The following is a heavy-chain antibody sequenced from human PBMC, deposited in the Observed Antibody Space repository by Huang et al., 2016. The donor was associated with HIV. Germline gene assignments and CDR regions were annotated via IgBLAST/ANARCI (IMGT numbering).Heavy chain of an antibody. V-gene: IGHV1-18*01. CDR3: ARGGGIQLWLLGYYYMDV. CDR2: ISVYNGNT. CDR1: GYTFSSFG. D-gene: IGHD5-18*01. J-gene: IGHJ6*03. Sequence: QVQLVQSGAEVKKPGASVKVSCKASGYTFSSFGISWVRQAPGQGLEWGGWISVYNGNTKVAQKFQGRLTMTTDTSTSTAYMELRSLRSDDTAVYYCARGGGIQLWLLGYYYMDVWGNGTTVTVSS.